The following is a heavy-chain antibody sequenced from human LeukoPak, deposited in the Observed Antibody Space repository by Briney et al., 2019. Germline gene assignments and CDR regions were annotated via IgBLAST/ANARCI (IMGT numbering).Heavy chain of an antibody. V-gene: IGHV3-48*03. D-gene: IGHD4-17*01. J-gene: IGHJ4*02. CDR2: ISGIGDTI. Sequence: PGGSLRLSCTVSGFTFSGNGMNWVRQAPGKGLEWVSYISGIGDTIYYADSVKGRFIISRDNARNSLYLQMNSLRAEDTAVYYCARGRYGNYFVYWGQGTLVAVSS. CDR3: ARGRYGNYFVY. CDR1: GFTFSGNG.